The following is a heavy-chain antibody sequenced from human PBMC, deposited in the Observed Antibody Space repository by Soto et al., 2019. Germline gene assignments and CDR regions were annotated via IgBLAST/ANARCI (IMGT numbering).Heavy chain of an antibody. Sequence: NLSITCTVSGGSISSGGYSWRWIRQPPGKGLEWIGYIYHSGSTYYNPSLKSRVTISVDRSKNQFSLKLSSVTAADTAVYYCASVTVPWGQGTLVSV. V-gene: IGHV4-30-2*01. J-gene: IGHJ5*02. CDR3: ASVTVP. CDR2: IYHSGST. D-gene: IGHD4-4*01. CDR1: GGSISSGGYS.